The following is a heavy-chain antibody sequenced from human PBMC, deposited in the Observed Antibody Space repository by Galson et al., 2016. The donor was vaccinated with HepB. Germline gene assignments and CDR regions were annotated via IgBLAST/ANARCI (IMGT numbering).Heavy chain of an antibody. Sequence: SLRLSCAASGFTVSSTYMSWVRQAPGMGLEWVSVIHSGGNTYYADSVKGRFTISRDNSKNTLSLQMNSLRAEDTAVYYCARDSYGDYYVGVFDYWGQGTLVTVSS. V-gene: IGHV3-53*01. CDR2: IHSGGNT. J-gene: IGHJ4*02. CDR3: ARDSYGDYYVGVFDY. CDR1: GFTVSSTY. D-gene: IGHD4-17*01.